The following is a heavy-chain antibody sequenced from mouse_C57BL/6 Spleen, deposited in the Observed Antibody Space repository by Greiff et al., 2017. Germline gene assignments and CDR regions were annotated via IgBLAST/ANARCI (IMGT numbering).Heavy chain of an antibody. V-gene: IGHV8-12*01. Sequence: QVTLKESGPGILQSSQTLSLTCSFSGFSLSTSGMGVSWIRQPSGMGLVWLVHIYWDDDKRYNPSLKSRLTIAKNTSINQLFHKITSVDTADTATYDCARRAAYYAMDYWGQGTSVTVSS. CDR2: IYWDDDK. CDR1: GFSLSTSGMG. CDR3: ARRAAYYAMDY. J-gene: IGHJ4*01.